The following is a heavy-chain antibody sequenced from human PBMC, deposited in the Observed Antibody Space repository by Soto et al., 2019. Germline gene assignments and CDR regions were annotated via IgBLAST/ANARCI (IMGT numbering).Heavy chain of an antibody. J-gene: IGHJ6*03. V-gene: IGHV3-23*01. Sequence: PVCRLLQAPGKGLEWVSAISGSGGSTYYADSVKGRFTISRDNSKNTLYLQMNSLRAEDTAVYYCAKYGGWRAELIYYHMDGSGKGT. CDR3: AKYGGWRAELIYYHMDG. D-gene: IGHD3-16*01. CDR2: ISGSGGST. CDR1: P.